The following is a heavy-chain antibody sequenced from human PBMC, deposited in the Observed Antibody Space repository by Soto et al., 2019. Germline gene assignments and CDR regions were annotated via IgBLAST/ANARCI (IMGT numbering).Heavy chain of an antibody. V-gene: IGHV1-18*01. CDR1: GYTFTSYG. CDR3: ARVREDIVVVVAAGETYYFDY. CDR2: ISAYNGNT. J-gene: IGHJ4*02. Sequence: ASVKVSCKASGYTFTSYGISWVRQAPGQGLEWMGWISAYNGNTNYAQKLQGRVTMTTDTSTSTAYMELRSLRSDDTAVYYCARVREDIVVVVAAGETYYFDYWGQGTLVTVSS. D-gene: IGHD2-15*01.